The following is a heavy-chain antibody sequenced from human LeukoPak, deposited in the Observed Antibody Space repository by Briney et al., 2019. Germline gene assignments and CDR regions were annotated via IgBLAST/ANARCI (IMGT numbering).Heavy chain of an antibody. D-gene: IGHD6-6*01. CDR1: GGSISSGGYY. CDR3: ARVEYSSSSLDY. Sequence: PSETLSLTCTVSGGSISSGGYYWSWIGQHPGKGLDWIGYIYYSGSTNYNPSLKSRVTISVDTSKNQFSLKLSSVTAADTAVYYCARVEYSSSSLDYWGQGTLGTVSS. CDR2: IYYSGST. J-gene: IGHJ4*02. V-gene: IGHV4-61*08.